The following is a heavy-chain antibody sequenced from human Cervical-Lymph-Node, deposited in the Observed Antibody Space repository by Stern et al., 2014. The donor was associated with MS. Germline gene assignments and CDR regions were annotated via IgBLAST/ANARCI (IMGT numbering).Heavy chain of an antibody. CDR2: IYYSGTT. V-gene: IGHV4-31*03. Sequence: QVQLQESGPGLIKPSQTLSLTCTVSGGSISSDNYYWTWIRQHPGKGLEWIGHIYYSGTTYYNPSLKSRVSITVDTSENVFSLRLSSVNAADTAVYYCARDHFTTSLDVWGHGTTVTVS. J-gene: IGHJ6*02. D-gene: IGHD2-2*01. CDR3: ARDHFTTSLDV. CDR1: GGSISSDNYY.